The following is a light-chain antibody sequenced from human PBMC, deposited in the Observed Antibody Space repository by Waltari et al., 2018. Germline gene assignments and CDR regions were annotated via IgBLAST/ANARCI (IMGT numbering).Light chain of an antibody. CDR2: SAS. J-gene: IGKJ4*01. Sequence: IQLTQSPSSLPASVGDRVTITCRASQGISNYLAWYQQKPGKVPKLLIHSASTLQGGVPSRFSGSGSGTDFTLTISSLQPEDFATYYCQQYNSYSALTFGGGTRVEIK. V-gene: IGKV1-9*01. CDR1: QGISNY. CDR3: QQYNSYSALT.